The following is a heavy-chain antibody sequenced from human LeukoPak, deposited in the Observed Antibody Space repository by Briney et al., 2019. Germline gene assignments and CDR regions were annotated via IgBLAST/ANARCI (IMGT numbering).Heavy chain of an antibody. V-gene: IGHV4-39*07. CDR2: IYYSGST. CDR3: ARDRIWFGESDAFDI. Sequence: SETLSLTCTVSGGSISSSSYYWGWIRQPPGKGLEWIGGIYYSGSTYYNPSLKSRVTISVDTSKNQFSLKLSSVTAADTAVYYCARDRIWFGESDAFDIWGQGTMVTVSS. D-gene: IGHD3-10*01. CDR1: GGSISSSSYY. J-gene: IGHJ3*02.